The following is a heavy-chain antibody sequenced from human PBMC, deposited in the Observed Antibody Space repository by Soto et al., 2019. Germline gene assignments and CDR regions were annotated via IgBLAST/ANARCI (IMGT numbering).Heavy chain of an antibody. CDR1: GFPLNSHD. CDR3: ARVKRGPLGIFDF. J-gene: IGHJ4*02. Sequence: PGGSLRLSCAASGFPLNSHDMGWVRQTPGKGLEWVSSISVSADRTYYADSVKGRFTISRDNSKNTLFLQLNSLRAEDTALYYCARVKRGPLGIFDFWGQGTPVTVPQ. CDR2: ISVSADRT. D-gene: IGHD1-1*01. V-gene: IGHV3-23*01.